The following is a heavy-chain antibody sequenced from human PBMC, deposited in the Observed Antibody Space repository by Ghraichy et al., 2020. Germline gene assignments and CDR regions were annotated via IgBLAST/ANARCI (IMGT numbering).Heavy chain of an antibody. CDR3: ARGLSSGYSSDDAFDI. Sequence: SETLSLTCTVSGGSISSYYWSWIRQPAGKGLEWIGRIYTSGSTNYNPSLKSRVTMSVDTSKNQFSLKLSSVTAADTAVYYCARGLSSGYSSDDAFDIWGQGTMVTVSS. V-gene: IGHV4-4*07. D-gene: IGHD3-22*01. J-gene: IGHJ3*02. CDR2: IYTSGST. CDR1: GGSISSYY.